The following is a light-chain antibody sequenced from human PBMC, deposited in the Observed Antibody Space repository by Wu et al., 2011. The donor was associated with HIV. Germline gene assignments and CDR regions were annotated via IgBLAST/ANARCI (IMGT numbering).Light chain of an antibody. J-gene: IGKJ2*01. Sequence: QRPGHGVPGVLIYGTSSRTTGVPDRFSGSGSGTDFTLTISRLEPEDFAVYYCQHYGSSPYTFGQGTKLEIK. V-gene: IGKV3-20*01. CDR3: QHYGSSPYT. CDR2: GTS.